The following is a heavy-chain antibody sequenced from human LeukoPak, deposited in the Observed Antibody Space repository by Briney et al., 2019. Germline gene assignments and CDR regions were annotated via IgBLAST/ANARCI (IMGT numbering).Heavy chain of an antibody. D-gene: IGHD2-2*01. V-gene: IGHV4-61*01. Sequence: PSQTLSLTCTVSGGSISSGSYYWSWIRQPPGKGLEWIGYIYYSGSTNYNPSLKSRVTISVDTSKNQFSLKLSSVTAADTAVYYCARESSTSCITCWGKGTTVTVSS. CDR3: ARESSTSCITC. J-gene: IGHJ6*04. CDR2: IYYSGST. CDR1: GGSISSGSYY.